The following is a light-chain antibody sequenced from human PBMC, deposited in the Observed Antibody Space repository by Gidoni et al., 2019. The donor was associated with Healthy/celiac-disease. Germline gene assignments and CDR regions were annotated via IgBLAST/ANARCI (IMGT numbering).Light chain of an antibody. Sequence: EILLTQSPRTLALSPGERATLSCRASQSVSSSYLAWYQQKPGQAPRLLIYGASSRPTGIPDRFSGSGSGTDFTLTISRLEPEDFAVYYCQQYGSSPFTFGPGTKVDIK. CDR3: QQYGSSPFT. J-gene: IGKJ3*01. CDR2: GAS. V-gene: IGKV3-20*01. CDR1: QSVSSSY.